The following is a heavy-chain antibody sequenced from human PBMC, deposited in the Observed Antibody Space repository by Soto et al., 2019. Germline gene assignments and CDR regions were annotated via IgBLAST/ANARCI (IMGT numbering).Heavy chain of an antibody. CDR3: ARVNLYYDFWSGYYRRPFDY. Sequence: PSETLSLTCTVSGGFISSSYWTWIRQPPGKGLEWIGYISYSGSTNYNSSLKSRVTMSIDTSKNQVSLKLNSVTAADTAVYYCARVNLYYDFWSGYYRRPFDYWGQGTLVTVSS. J-gene: IGHJ4*02. D-gene: IGHD3-3*01. CDR1: GGFISSSY. V-gene: IGHV4-59*01. CDR2: ISYSGST.